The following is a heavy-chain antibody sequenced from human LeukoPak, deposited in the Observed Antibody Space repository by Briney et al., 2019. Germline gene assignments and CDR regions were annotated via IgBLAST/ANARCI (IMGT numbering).Heavy chain of an antibody. CDR2: IIPIFGTA. J-gene: IGHJ4*02. D-gene: IGHD6-13*01. V-gene: IGHV1-69*06. CDR3: ARHGIAAAGTDATFDY. Sequence: ASVKVSCKASGGTFSSYAISWVRQAPGQGLEWMGGIIPIFGTANYAQKFQGRVTITADKSTSTAYMELSSLRSEDTAVYYCARHGIAAAGTDATFDYWGQGTLVTVSS. CDR1: GGTFSSYA.